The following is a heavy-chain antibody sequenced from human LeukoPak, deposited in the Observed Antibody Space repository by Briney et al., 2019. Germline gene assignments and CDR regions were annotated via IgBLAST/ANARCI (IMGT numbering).Heavy chain of an antibody. D-gene: IGHD3-16*01. Sequence: GESLKISCKGSGYDFATDWIGWVRQMPGKGLEWMGIVYPDDSDVKYNPSFQGQVTISADKSISTAYLQWSSLKASDTAMYYCASTLGVWGKGTTVTVSS. CDR1: GYDFATDW. CDR2: VYPDDSDV. CDR3: ASTLGV. J-gene: IGHJ6*04. V-gene: IGHV5-51*01.